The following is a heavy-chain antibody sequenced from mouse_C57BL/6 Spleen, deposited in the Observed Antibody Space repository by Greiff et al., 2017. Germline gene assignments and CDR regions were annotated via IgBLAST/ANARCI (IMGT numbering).Heavy chain of an antibody. CDR3: AIGYRTGTCGLAY. CDR2: IHPADGDT. J-gene: IGHJ3*01. Sequence: SGAELVRPGASVKMSCKASGYTFTSYYMHWVKQTPSQGLEWIGAIHPADGDTSYNQKFKGKATLAVDKSSSTAYMQLSSLTSEDSAVYYCAIGYRTGTCGLAYWGQGTLVTVSA. CDR1: GYTFTSYY. D-gene: IGHD4-1*01. V-gene: IGHV1-12*01.